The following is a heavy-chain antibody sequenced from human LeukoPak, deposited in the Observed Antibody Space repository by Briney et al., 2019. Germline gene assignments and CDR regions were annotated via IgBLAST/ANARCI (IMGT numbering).Heavy chain of an antibody. V-gene: IGHV4-4*07. CDR1: GGSISSYY. J-gene: IGHJ5*02. Sequence: SQTLSLTCTVSGGSISSYYWSWIRQPAGKGLEWIGRIYTSGSTNYNPSLKSRVTMSIDTSKNQFSLKLRSVTAADTAFYYCARETQGWFDPWGQGTLVTVSS. CDR3: ARETQGWFDP. CDR2: IYTSGST.